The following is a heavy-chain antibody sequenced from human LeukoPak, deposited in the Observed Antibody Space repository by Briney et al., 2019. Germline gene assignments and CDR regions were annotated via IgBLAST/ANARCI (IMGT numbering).Heavy chain of an antibody. D-gene: IGHD2-21*02. CDR1: GYSITSGYY. CDR2: IDHSGST. V-gene: IGHV4-38-2*02. CDR3: AREGPNYIVVVTDY. J-gene: IGHJ4*02. Sequence: SETLSLTCTVSGYSITSGYYWGWIRQPPGKGLEWIGSIDHSGSTSHNPSLKSRVTISVDTSKNQFSLKLSSVTAADTAVYYRAREGPNYIVVVTDYWGQGTLVTVSS.